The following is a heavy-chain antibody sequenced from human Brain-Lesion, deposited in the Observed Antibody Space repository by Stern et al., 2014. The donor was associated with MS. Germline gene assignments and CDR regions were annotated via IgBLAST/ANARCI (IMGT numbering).Heavy chain of an antibody. CDR1: GFTFGDYA. D-gene: IGHD1-14*01. CDR3: ARDITGSSAYFAY. V-gene: IGHV3-9*01. J-gene: IGHJ4*02. CDR2: ISWNSGTI. Sequence: VQLLQSGGDLVQPGRSLRLSCAAFGFTFGDYAMHWVRQAPGKGLEWVAGISWNSGTIGYADSVKGRFTTSRDNAYSSLYLQMNSLRPEDTALYYCARDITGSSAYFAYWGQGTLVTVSS.